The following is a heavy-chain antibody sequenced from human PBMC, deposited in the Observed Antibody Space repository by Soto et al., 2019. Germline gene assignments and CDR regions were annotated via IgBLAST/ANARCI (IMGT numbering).Heavy chain of an antibody. CDR2: ISSSSSYI. Sequence: GGSLRLSCAASGFTFSSYSMNWVRQAPGKGLEWVSSISSSSSYIYYADSVKGRFTISRDNAKNSLYLQMNSLRAEDTAVYYCARGTSGRNDAFDIWGQGTRVTVSS. CDR1: GFTFSSYS. V-gene: IGHV3-21*01. CDR3: ARGTSGRNDAFDI. D-gene: IGHD1-26*01. J-gene: IGHJ3*02.